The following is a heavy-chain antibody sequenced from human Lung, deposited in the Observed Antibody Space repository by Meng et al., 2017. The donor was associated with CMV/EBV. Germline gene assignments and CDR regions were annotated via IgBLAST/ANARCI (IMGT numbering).Heavy chain of an antibody. D-gene: IGHD6-19*01. CDR1: GYTFTSSS. J-gene: IGHJ4*02. CDR3: ARGNGWRFDY. CDR2: ININTGNT. V-gene: IGHV7-4-1*01. Sequence: GRVVQSGSELKKPGDSVNVSCQAAGYTFTSSSMNWVRHAPGQGLEWMGWININTGNTTYAQGFTGRFVFSLDTSVSTAYLQIDSLKADDTAVYYCARGNGWRFDYWGQGTLVTVSS.